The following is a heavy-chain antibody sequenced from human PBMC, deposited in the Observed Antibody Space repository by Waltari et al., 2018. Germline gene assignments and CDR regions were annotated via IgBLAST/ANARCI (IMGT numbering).Heavy chain of an antibody. CDR2: ISSDGTST. V-gene: IGHV3-74*01. CDR1: GFTTAFC. CDR3: ARLRRRDQYGAGSLRY. J-gene: IGHJ4*02. D-gene: IGHD3-10*01. Sequence: EVHLVESGGGSVQPGGSLTLSCAGSGFTTAFCIHWVLQVPGQGLAGVSRISSDGTSTDYADPVKGRFTLSRDTTKKMVYLQMNSLRAEDTAVYYCARLRRRDQYGAGSLRYWGQGALVNVSS.